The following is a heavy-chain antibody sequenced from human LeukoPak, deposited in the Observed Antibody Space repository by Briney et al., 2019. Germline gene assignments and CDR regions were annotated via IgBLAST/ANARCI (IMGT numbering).Heavy chain of an antibody. CDR1: GGSISSYY. J-gene: IGHJ6*03. Sequence: SETLSLTCTVSGGSISSYYWSWIRQPPGKGLEWIGYIYYSGSTNYNPSLKSRVTISVDTSKNQFSLKLSSVPAADTAVYYCATGGSTGGQWPHHYYYYYYMDVWGKGTTVTISS. CDR3: ATGGSTGGQWPHHYYYYYYMDV. V-gene: IGHV4-59*01. CDR2: IYYSGST. D-gene: IGHD6-19*01.